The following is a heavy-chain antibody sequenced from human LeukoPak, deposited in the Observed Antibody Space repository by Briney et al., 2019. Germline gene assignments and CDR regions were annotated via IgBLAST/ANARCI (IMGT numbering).Heavy chain of an antibody. CDR3: ASDIVVVTATTDY. CDR1: DDSIYDYY. CDR2: IYYSGST. J-gene: IGHJ4*02. D-gene: IGHD2-21*02. V-gene: IGHV4-59*01. Sequence: KASETLSLTCTISDDSIYDYYWSWLRQPPGQGLEWIGYIYYSGSTNYNPSLESRVTISVDTSKNQFSLNLSAVTAADTAVYYCASDIVVVTATTDYWGQGTLVTVSS.